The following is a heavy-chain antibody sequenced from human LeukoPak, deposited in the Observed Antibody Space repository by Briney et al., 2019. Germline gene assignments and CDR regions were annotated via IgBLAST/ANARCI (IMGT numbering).Heavy chain of an antibody. CDR1: GYTFTSYD. CDR3: ATGVVVAATRVKNYFDY. CDR2: MNPNSGNT. Sequence: ASVKVSCKASGYTFTSYDINWVRQATGQGLEWMGWMNPNSGNTGYAQKLQGRVTMTTDTSTSTAYMELRSLRSDDTAVYYCATGVVVAATRVKNYFDYWGQGTLVTVSS. V-gene: IGHV1-8*02. J-gene: IGHJ4*02. D-gene: IGHD2-15*01.